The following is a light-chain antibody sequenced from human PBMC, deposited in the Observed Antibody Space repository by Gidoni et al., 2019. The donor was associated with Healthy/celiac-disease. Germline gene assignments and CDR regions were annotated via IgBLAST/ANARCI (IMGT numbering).Light chain of an antibody. CDR2: DAS. CDR3: QQRSNWPPLT. CDR1: QSVSSY. J-gene: IGKJ4*01. V-gene: IGKV3-11*01. Sequence: DIVLTQSPATLSLSPGERATLSCRASQSVSSYLAWYPQKPGQAPRLLIYDASNRATGIPARFSGSGSGTDFTLTISRLEPEDFAVYYCQQRSNWPPLTFGGGTKVEIK.